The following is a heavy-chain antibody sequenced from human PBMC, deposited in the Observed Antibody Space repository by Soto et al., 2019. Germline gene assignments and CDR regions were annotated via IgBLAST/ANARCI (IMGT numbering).Heavy chain of an antibody. CDR3: ARWVGPIAVAGPRYYYYGMAV. Sequence: ASVKVSCKASGYTFTSYDINWVRQATGQGLEWMGWMNPNSGNTGYAQKFQGRVTMTRNTSISTAYMELSSLRSEDTAVYYCARWVGPIAVAGPRYYYYGMAVWGQGTRVTVSS. J-gene: IGHJ6*02. CDR2: MNPNSGNT. CDR1: GYTFTSYD. V-gene: IGHV1-8*01. D-gene: IGHD6-19*01.